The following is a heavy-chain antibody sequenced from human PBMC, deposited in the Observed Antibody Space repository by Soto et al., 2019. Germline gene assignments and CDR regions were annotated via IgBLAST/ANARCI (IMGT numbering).Heavy chain of an antibody. D-gene: IGHD3-10*01. CDR1: AYTFTTYG. Sequence: QVQLVQSGPEVKKPGASVKVSCKASAYTFTTYGISWVRQAPGQGLEWMGWISGYNGQTNYPQKFRGRVTLTTDTATSPAYMELSSLRSDDTAMYYCARDNRKELWVEGLNAMDVWGQGTTVTVSS. CDR3: ARDNRKELWVEGLNAMDV. J-gene: IGHJ6*02. CDR2: ISGYNGQT. V-gene: IGHV1-18*04.